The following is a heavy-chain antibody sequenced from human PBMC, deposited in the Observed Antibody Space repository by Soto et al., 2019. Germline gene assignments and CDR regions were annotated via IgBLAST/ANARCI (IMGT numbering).Heavy chain of an antibody. CDR1: GFTFSSYS. D-gene: IGHD3-16*01. Sequence: EVQLVESGGGLVKPGGSLRLSCAASGFTFSSYSINWVRQAPGKGLEWVSSISSSSTYIYYADSVKGRFTISRDNAKNLVYLQVNGLRAEDTAVYYCARVWGYGMDVWGQGTTVTVS. CDR3: ARVWGYGMDV. J-gene: IGHJ6*02. CDR2: ISSSSTYI. V-gene: IGHV3-21*01.